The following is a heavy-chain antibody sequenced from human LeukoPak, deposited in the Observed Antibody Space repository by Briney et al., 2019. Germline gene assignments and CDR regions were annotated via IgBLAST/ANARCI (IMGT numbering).Heavy chain of an antibody. J-gene: IGHJ4*02. CDR2: IHSSGST. D-gene: IGHD4-17*01. Sequence: SETLSLTCTVSGGSIANYYWNWFRQPPGKGLEWIGYIHSSGSTNYNPSLSSRVTISLDTSKSQFSLSLSSVTAADTAVYYCARGPTVTTDYWGQGTLVTVSS. CDR3: ARGPTVTTDY. CDR1: GGSIANYY. V-gene: IGHV4-59*01.